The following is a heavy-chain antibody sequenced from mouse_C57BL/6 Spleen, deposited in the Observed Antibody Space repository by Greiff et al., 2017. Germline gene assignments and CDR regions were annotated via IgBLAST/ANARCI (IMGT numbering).Heavy chain of an antibody. J-gene: IGHJ3*01. CDR1: GFNIKDDY. CDR3: TTPYDGYYVWFAY. V-gene: IGHV14-4*01. CDR2: IDPENGDT. Sequence: EVQLQQSGAELVRPGASVQLSCTASGFNIKDDYMHWVKQRPEQGLEWIGWIDPENGDTEYASKFQGKATITADTSSNTAYLQLSSLTSEDTAVYYCTTPYDGYYVWFAYWGQGTLVTVSA. D-gene: IGHD2-3*01.